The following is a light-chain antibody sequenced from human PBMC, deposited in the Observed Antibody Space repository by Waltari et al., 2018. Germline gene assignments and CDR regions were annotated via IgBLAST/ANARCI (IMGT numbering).Light chain of an antibody. J-gene: IGLJ1*01. CDR2: DVS. Sequence: QSALTQPASVSGSPGQSITISCTGTSSDVGGYNYVSWYQQHPGKAPKLRIYDVSKRPSGVANRFSGSKSGNTASLTISALQAEDEADYYCSSYTSSSTYVFGTGTKVTVL. V-gene: IGLV2-14*01. CDR3: SSYTSSSTYV. CDR1: SSDVGGYNY.